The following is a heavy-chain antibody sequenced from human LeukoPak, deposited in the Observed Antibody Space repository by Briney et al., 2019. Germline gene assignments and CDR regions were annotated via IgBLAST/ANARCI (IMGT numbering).Heavy chain of an antibody. CDR3: ARHFERGYFDWFGGEEGFDY. CDR2: IYYSGST. J-gene: IGHJ4*02. CDR1: GGSISSYY. V-gene: IGHV4-59*08. Sequence: PSETLSLTCTVSGGSISSYYWSWIRQPPGKGLEWIGYIYYSGSTNYNPSLKSRVTISVDTSKNQFSLKLSSVTAADTAVYYCARHFERGYFDWFGGEEGFDYWGQGTLVTVSS. D-gene: IGHD3-9*01.